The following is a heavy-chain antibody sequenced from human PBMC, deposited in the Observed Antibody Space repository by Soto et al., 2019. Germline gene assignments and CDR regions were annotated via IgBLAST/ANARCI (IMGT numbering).Heavy chain of an antibody. V-gene: IGHV4-4*02. CDR2: AYHSGST. CDR3: ARATDDYGAAYDV. J-gene: IGHJ3*01. Sequence: QMQLQQSGPGLVKPSGTLSLTCTVSGASVTLSNWWTWIRQSPGRGLEWIGQAYHSGSTNYNPSLETRVTISVDTSKHQFSLNLTSVPAADTAVSYCARATDDYGAAYDVWGQGTSVTVSS. D-gene: IGHD4-17*01. CDR1: GASVTLSNW.